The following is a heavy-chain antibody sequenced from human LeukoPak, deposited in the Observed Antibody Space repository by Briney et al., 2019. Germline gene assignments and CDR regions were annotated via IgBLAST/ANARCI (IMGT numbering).Heavy chain of an antibody. Sequence: PGGSLRLSCAASGFTFSSYAVSWVRQPPGEGLEWVSTIGGSGVTTYYADSVKGRFTISRDNSKDTLYLQLNSLRADDTAVYYCAKRGDVSNYFYFESWGQGTLVTVSS. D-gene: IGHD3-10*01. CDR2: IGGSGVTT. CDR1: GFTFSSYA. V-gene: IGHV3-23*01. J-gene: IGHJ4*02. CDR3: AKRGDVSNYFYFES.